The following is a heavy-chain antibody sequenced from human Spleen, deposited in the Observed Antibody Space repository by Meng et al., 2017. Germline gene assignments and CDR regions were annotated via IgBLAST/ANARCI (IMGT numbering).Heavy chain of an antibody. Sequence: LMDSGPTPVKPTPTPTLTGTFSGVSLSNGGMAVGWIRQPPGKALEWLGFIFWDDDERYSPSLKSRLTITKDTSKNQVVLTVTNMDPVDTATYYCAHAGMVGSSTLFYFDYWGQGILVTVSS. CDR1: GVSLSNGGMA. CDR3: AHAGMVGSSTLFYFDY. J-gene: IGHJ4*02. CDR2: IFWDDDE. D-gene: IGHD1-26*01. V-gene: IGHV2-5*02.